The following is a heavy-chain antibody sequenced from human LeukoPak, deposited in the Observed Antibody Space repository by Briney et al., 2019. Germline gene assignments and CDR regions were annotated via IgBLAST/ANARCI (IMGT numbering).Heavy chain of an antibody. J-gene: IGHJ6*02. V-gene: IGHV3-48*01. CDR3: ARDPPHGMDV. CDR2: ISSTRSTI. CDR1: GFTFANYN. Sequence: GGSLRLSCAASGFTFANYNFNWVRQAPGKGLEWVSYISSTRSTIYYADSMKGRFTISRDNAKNSLYLQMNSLRAEDTAVYYCARDPPHGMDVWGQGTTVTVSS.